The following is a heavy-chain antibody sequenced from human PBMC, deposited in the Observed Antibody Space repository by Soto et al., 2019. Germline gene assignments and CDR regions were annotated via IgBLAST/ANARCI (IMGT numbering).Heavy chain of an antibody. V-gene: IGHV3-48*03. CDR3: ARVEGIVGTTTSRYFQH. J-gene: IGHJ1*01. CDR1: GFTFSSYE. Sequence: VQLVESGGGLVQSGQSLRLSCAASGFTFSSYEMNWVRQAPGKGLEWVSYISSDGTSIYYADSVKARFTISRDNAKNSLSLQMNNLRPEDTAVYYCARVEGIVGTTTSRYFQHWGQGTLVTVSS. CDR2: ISSDGTSI. D-gene: IGHD1-26*01.